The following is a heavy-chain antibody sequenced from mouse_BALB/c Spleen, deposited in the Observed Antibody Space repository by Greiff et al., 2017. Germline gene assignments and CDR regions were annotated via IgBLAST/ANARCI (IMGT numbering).Heavy chain of an antibody. D-gene: IGHD2-2*01. Sequence: EVHLVESGGGLVQPGGSLRLSCATSGFTFTDYYMSWVRQPPGKALEWLGFIRNKANGYTTEYSASVKGRFTISRDNSQSILYLQMNTLRAEDSATYYCARPLYYGYDDGYFDYWGQGTTLTVSS. CDR2: IRNKANGYTT. CDR1: GFTFTDYY. J-gene: IGHJ2*01. CDR3: ARPLYYGYDDGYFDY. V-gene: IGHV7-3*02.